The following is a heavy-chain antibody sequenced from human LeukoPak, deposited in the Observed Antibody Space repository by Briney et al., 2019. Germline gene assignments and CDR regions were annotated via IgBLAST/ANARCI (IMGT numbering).Heavy chain of an antibody. D-gene: IGHD3-3*01. CDR1: GFTFSSYW. J-gene: IGHJ5*02. CDR3: ARGAYHYDFWSGYDNGNWFDP. CDR2: INSDGSST. Sequence: TGGSLRLSCAASGFTFSSYWMHWVRQAPGKGLGWVSRINSDGSSTSYADSVEGRFTISRDNAKNTLYLQMNSLRAEDAAVYYCARGAYHYDFWSGYDNGNWFDPWGQGTLVTVSS. V-gene: IGHV3-74*01.